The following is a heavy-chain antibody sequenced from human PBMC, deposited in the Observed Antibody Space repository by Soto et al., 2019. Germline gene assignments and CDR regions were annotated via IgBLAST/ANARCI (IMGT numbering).Heavy chain of an antibody. D-gene: IGHD1-20*01. J-gene: IGHJ5*01. CDR2: IYSGGRT. V-gene: IGHV3-66*01. Sequence: EVQLVESGGGLVQPGGSLRLSCAVSGITVSRNYMRWVRQAPGKGLEWVSLIYSGGRTFYADSVKGRFSISRDNSKNTLYLQMNSLRAEDTAVYYCARDLGNWNDKGWFDSWGQGTLVTVSS. CDR3: ARDLGNWNDKGWFDS. CDR1: GITVSRNY.